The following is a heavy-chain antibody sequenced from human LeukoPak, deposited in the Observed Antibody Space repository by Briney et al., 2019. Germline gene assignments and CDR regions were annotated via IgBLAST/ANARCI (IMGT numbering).Heavy chain of an antibody. Sequence: GGSLRLSCAASGFTFSYFGIHWVRQAPGKGLEWLAAISYDGSDKYYADSVKGRFTISRVNSKNTLYLQMNSLRAEDTAIYYCARDERLLSFLKWGQGTLVTVSS. J-gene: IGHJ4*02. D-gene: IGHD3-3*01. CDR1: GFTFSYFG. V-gene: IGHV3-30*03. CDR2: ISYDGSDK. CDR3: ARDERLLSFLK.